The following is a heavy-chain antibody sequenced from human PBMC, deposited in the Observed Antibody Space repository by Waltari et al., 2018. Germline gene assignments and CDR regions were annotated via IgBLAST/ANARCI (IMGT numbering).Heavy chain of an antibody. CDR1: VGSIRSTNW. V-gene: IGHV4-4*02. Sequence: QVQLQESGPGLVKPSGTLSLTCAVSVGSIRSTNWWTWVRQPPGKGLEWIGEISHTGSTDYNLSLKSRVTISVDNSKNQFSLKLNSVTAADTAVYYCARARYFGSLFAWFDPWGQGTLVNVSS. D-gene: IGHD1-20*01. CDR3: ARARYFGSLFAWFDP. J-gene: IGHJ5*02. CDR2: ISHTGST.